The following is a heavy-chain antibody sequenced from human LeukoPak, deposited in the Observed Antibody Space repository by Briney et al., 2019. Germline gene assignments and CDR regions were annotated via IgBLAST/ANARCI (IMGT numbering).Heavy chain of an antibody. Sequence: GGSLRLSCAASGFTFDNYRMSWVRQAPGKGLEWVSTVNTDGGNTYYADSVKGRFTISRDNSKSTLILQMNSLRVEDTALYYCTKRVKYGGTWDHFADWGQGTLVTVSS. J-gene: IGHJ4*02. CDR2: VNTDGGNT. CDR1: GFTFDNYR. D-gene: IGHD1-26*01. CDR3: TKRVKYGGTWDHFAD. V-gene: IGHV3-23*01.